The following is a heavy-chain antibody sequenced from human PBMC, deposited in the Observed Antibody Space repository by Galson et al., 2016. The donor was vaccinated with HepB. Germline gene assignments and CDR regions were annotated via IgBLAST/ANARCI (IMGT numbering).Heavy chain of an antibody. CDR3: AKDRHYWSAIDY. CDR1: GFTFSSTA. V-gene: IGHV3-23*01. D-gene: IGHD3-3*02. Sequence: SLRLSCAASGFTFSSTAMAWVRQAPGKGLEWVAGVGSGGSDTHYADLVKGRFTISRDKSNNIVYLQMNNLRAEDTAVYYCAKDRHYWSAIDYWGQGSLVTVSS. CDR2: VGSGGSDT. J-gene: IGHJ4*02.